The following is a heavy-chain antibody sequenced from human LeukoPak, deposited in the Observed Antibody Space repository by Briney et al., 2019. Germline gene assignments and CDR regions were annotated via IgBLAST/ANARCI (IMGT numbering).Heavy chain of an antibody. Sequence: SETLSLTCAVSGGSISSGGYSWSWIRQPPGKGLEWIGYIYHSGSTCYNPSLKSRVTISVDTSKNQFSLELSSVTAADTAVYYCARVVADYGDYVGNYYYGMDVWGQGTTVTVSS. CDR1: GGSISSGGYS. CDR3: ARVVADYGDYVGNYYYGMDV. J-gene: IGHJ6*02. D-gene: IGHD4-17*01. CDR2: IYHSGST. V-gene: IGHV4-30-2*05.